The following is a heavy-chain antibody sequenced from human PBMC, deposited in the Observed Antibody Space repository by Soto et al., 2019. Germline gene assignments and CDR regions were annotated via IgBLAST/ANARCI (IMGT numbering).Heavy chain of an antibody. CDR3: ASGSFTMLLANEYYYSLDV. D-gene: IGHD3-10*02. Sequence: ASVKVSCKASGYTFTSYVIHWVRQAPGQRLEWMGWINAGNGNTKYSQNFMGRVTLTRDTSATTAYMEVGSLRSEDTAVYYCASGSFTMLLANEYYYSLDVWGPGTTVTVSS. CDR1: GYTFTSYV. V-gene: IGHV1-3*01. J-gene: IGHJ6*02. CDR2: INAGNGNT.